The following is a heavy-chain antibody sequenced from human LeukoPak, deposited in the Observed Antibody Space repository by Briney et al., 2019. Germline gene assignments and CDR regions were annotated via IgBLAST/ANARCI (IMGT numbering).Heavy chain of an antibody. Sequence: SETLSLTCTVSGGSISSSSYYWGWIRQPPGKGLEWIGSIYYSGSTYYNPSLKSRVTISVDTSKNQFSLKLSSVTAADTAVYYCARRNDFWSGSVDYWGQGTLVTLSS. CDR1: GGSISSSSYY. D-gene: IGHD3-3*01. CDR3: ARRNDFWSGSVDY. J-gene: IGHJ4*02. CDR2: IYYSGST. V-gene: IGHV4-39*01.